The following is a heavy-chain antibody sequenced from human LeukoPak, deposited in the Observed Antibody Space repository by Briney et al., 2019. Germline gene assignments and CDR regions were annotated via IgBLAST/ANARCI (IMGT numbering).Heavy chain of an antibody. CDR3: AKLREWELPDLFDY. J-gene: IGHJ4*02. D-gene: IGHD1-26*01. Sequence: PGGSLRLSCAASGFTFSNYAMRWVRQAPGKGLEWVSGISGSGDSAYYADSVKGRFTISRDNSKNTLYPQMNSLRAEDTAVYYCAKLREWELPDLFDYWGQGTLVTVSS. CDR2: ISGSGDSA. V-gene: IGHV3-23*01. CDR1: GFTFSNYA.